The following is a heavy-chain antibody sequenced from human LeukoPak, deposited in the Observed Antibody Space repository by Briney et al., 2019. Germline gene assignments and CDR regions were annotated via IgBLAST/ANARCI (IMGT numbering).Heavy chain of an antibody. J-gene: IGHJ6*02. CDR3: ARAVPAAMPYYYYGMDV. CDR1: GGSISSGDYY. CDR2: IYYSGST. D-gene: IGHD2-2*01. V-gene: IGHV4-30-4*01. Sequence: PSQTLSLTCTVSGGSISSGDYYWSWIRQPPGKGLEWIGYIYYSGSTYYNPSLKSRVTISVDTSKNQLSLKLSSVTAADTAVYYCARAVPAAMPYYYYGMDVWGQGTTVTVSS.